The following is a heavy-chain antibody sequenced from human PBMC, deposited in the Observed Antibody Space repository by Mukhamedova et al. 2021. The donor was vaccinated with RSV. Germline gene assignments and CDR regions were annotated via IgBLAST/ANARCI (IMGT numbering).Heavy chain of an antibody. J-gene: IGHJ5*02. CDR2: GNT. Sequence: GNTNYAQKLQGRVTMTTDTSTSTAYMELRSLRSDDTAVYYCARAGIAAAGTDWFDTWGQGTLVTVSS. CDR3: ARAGIAAAGTDWFDT. V-gene: IGHV1-18*01. D-gene: IGHD6-13*01.